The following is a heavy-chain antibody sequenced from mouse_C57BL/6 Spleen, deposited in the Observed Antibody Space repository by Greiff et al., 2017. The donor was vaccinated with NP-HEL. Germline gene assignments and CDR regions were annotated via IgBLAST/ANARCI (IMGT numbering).Heavy chain of an antibody. CDR3: ARTTVTGTAPYYFDY. CDR1: GFNIKDYY. Sequence: EVQLQQSGAELVKPGASVKLSCTASGFNIKDYYMHWVKQRTEQGLEWIGRIDPEDGETKYAPQFQGKATITADTSSNTAYLQLSSLTAEATAVYYWARTTVTGTAPYYFDYWGQGTTLTVSS. V-gene: IGHV14-2*01. D-gene: IGHD4-1*01. J-gene: IGHJ2*01. CDR2: IDPEDGET.